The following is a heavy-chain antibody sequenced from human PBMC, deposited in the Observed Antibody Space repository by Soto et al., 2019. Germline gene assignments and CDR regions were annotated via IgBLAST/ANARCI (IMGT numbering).Heavy chain of an antibody. V-gene: IGHV3-7*03. CDR3: ARRREGTGRTFDY. Sequence: EVHLVESGGGLVQRGGSLRLSCAASGFTFRAYWMSWVRQAPGKGLEWVANIDQDGSGKYYVDSVRGRFTISRDNAHNSLYLQTNSLRDEATAVYFCARRREGTGRTFDYWGQGTLVTVSS. CDR1: GFTFRAYW. D-gene: IGHD1-1*01. J-gene: IGHJ4*02. CDR2: IDQDGSGK.